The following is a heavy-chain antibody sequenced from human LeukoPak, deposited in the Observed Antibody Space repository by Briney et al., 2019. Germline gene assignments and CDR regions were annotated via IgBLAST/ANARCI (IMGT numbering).Heavy chain of an antibody. J-gene: IGHJ4*02. D-gene: IGHD3-22*01. CDR2: INPNSGGT. CDR3: ARLPGGDYYDSSGYPNYPSAHFDY. Sequence: GASVKVSCKASGYTFTGYYMHWVRQAPGQGLEWMGWINPNSGGTNYAQKFQGRVTMTRDTSISTAYMELSRLRSDDTAVYYCARLPGGDYYDSSGYPNYPSAHFDYWGQGTLVTVSS. V-gene: IGHV1-2*02. CDR1: GYTFTGYY.